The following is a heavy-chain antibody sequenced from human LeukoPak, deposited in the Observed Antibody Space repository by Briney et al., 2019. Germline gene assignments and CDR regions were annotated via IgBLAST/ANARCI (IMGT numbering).Heavy chain of an antibody. CDR3: ARIGGKSMVYGMDV. J-gene: IGHJ6*02. Sequence: SETLSLTCAVYGGSFSGYYWSWIRQPPGKGLEWIGEINHSGSTNYNPSLKSRVTISVDTSKNQFSLKLSSVTAADTAVYYCARIGGKSMVYGMDVWGQGTTVTVSS. D-gene: IGHD3-10*01. CDR2: INHSGST. V-gene: IGHV4-34*01. CDR1: GGSFSGYY.